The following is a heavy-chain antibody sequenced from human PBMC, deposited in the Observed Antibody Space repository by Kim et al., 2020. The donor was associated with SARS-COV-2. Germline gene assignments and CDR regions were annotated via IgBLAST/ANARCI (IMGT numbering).Heavy chain of an antibody. CDR1: GFTFTTYW. V-gene: IGHV3-7*05. J-gene: IGHJ3*01. D-gene: IGHD1-26*01. CDR2: VKQDGAER. CDR3: ARAKVGATTPDAFDV. Sequence: GGSLRLSCAASGFTFTTYWMTWFRQASGKGVEWVASVKQDGAERHYLDSVKGRFTIERDNARNSLSLQMNSLRAEDTAVYFCARAKVGATTPDAFDVWGRGTTVTV.